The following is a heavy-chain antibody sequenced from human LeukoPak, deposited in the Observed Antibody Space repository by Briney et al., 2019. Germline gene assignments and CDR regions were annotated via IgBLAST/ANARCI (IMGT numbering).Heavy chain of an antibody. D-gene: IGHD6-13*01. J-gene: IGHJ4*02. CDR2: MNPNSGNT. V-gene: IGHV1-8*01. Sequence: GASVKVSCKASGYTFTSYDINWVRQATGQGLEWMGWMNPNSGNTGYAQKFQGRVTMTRNTSINTAYMELSGLRSEDTAVYYCARLIAAAGRDDYWGQGTLVTVSS. CDR1: GYTFTSYD. CDR3: ARLIAAAGRDDY.